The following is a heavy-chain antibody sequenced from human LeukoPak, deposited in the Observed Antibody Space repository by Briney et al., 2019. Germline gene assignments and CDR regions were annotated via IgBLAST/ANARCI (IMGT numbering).Heavy chain of an antibody. V-gene: IGHV4-39*07. CDR3: ARAPRCAGDCYSLFDF. CDR2: IYTSGST. Sequence: KPSETLSLTCTVSGGSISSSSYYWGWIRQPPGKGLAWIGRIYTSGSTNYNPSLNSRVTMSVDTSKNQFSLKLSSVTAADTAVYYCARAPRCAGDCYSLFDFWGQGTLVTVSS. CDR1: GGSISSSSYY. J-gene: IGHJ4*02. D-gene: IGHD2-21*02.